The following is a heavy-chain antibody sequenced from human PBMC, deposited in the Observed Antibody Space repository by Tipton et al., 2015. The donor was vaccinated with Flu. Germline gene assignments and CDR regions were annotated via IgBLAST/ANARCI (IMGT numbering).Heavy chain of an antibody. V-gene: IGHV3-15*01. D-gene: IGHD1-26*01. CDR3: TTEDGRTGGAFGI. CDR2: IKRKADGGTT. Sequence: VQLVQSGGGLVKPGGSLRLSCVASGFSFINTWMSWVRQAPGKGLEWVGRIKRKADGGTTAYAAPVKGRFTISRGDPENTLYLQMSSLKIEDTAVYYCTTEDGRTGGAFGIWGQGTVVTVSS. CDR1: GFSFINTW. J-gene: IGHJ3*02.